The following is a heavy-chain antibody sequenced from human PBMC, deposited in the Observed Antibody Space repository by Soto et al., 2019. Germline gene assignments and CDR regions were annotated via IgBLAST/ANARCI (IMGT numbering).Heavy chain of an antibody. CDR1: GYTFTSYG. Sequence: QVQLVQSGAEVKKPGASVKVSCKASGYTFTSYGINWVRQAPGQGLEWMGWISAYNGNTNYAQKLQGRVNMTTDTSTSTAYMELRSLRSDDTAVYYCAKQADYDILTGYYNPRFDYWGQGTLVTVSS. J-gene: IGHJ4*02. CDR2: ISAYNGNT. CDR3: AKQADYDILTGYYNPRFDY. D-gene: IGHD3-9*01. V-gene: IGHV1-18*01.